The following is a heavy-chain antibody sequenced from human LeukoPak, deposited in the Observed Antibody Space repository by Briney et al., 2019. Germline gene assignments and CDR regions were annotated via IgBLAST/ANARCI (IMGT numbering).Heavy chain of an antibody. V-gene: IGHV3-48*03. J-gene: IGHJ3*02. Sequence: GGSLRLFCSASGFTFSSYEMNWVRQAPGKGLEWVSYISSSGSTIYYADSVKGRFTISRDNAKNSLYLQMNSLRAEDTAVYYCARVPRPYYYDSSGYSDAFDIWGQGTMVTVSS. CDR2: ISSSGSTI. CDR3: ARVPRPYYYDSSGYSDAFDI. D-gene: IGHD3-22*01. CDR1: GFTFSSYE.